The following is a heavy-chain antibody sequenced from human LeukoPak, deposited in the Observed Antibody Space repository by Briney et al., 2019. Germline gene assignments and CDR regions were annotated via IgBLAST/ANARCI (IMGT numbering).Heavy chain of an antibody. CDR1: GFTFDDYA. CDR3: AKDFVTTVTTPSFDY. CDR2: ISWDSGSI. Sequence: PGGSLRLSCAASGFTFDDYAMHWVRQAPGKGLEWVSGISWDSGSIGYADSVKGRFTISRDNAKNSLYLQMNSLRAEDTALYYCAKDFVTTVTTPSFDYWGQGTLVTVSS. V-gene: IGHV3-9*01. J-gene: IGHJ4*02. D-gene: IGHD4-17*01.